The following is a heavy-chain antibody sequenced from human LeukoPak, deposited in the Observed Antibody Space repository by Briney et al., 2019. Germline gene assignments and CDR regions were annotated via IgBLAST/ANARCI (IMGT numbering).Heavy chain of an antibody. CDR2: INHSGST. D-gene: IGHD3-10*01. Sequence: SSETLSLTCAVYGGSFSDYYWSWIRQPPGKGLEWIGEINHSGSTNYNPSLKSRVTISVDTSKNHFSLKLSSVTAADTAVYYCARARQGWNYYGSGSYFDYWGQGTLVTVSS. V-gene: IGHV4-34*01. CDR3: ARARQGWNYYGSGSYFDY. J-gene: IGHJ4*02. CDR1: GGSFSDYY.